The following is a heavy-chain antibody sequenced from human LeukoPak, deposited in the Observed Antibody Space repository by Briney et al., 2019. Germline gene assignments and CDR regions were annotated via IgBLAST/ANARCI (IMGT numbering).Heavy chain of an antibody. CDR1: GGTFISYA. D-gene: IGHD3-22*01. V-gene: IGHV1-69*13. J-gene: IGHJ4*02. CDR3: ASTTYYYDSSGYASFDY. CDR2: IIPIFGTA. Sequence: ASVKVSCKASGGTFISYAISWVRQAPGQGLEWMGGIIPIFGTANYAQKFQGRVTITADESTSTAYMELSSLRSEDTAVYYCASTTYYYDSSGYASFDYWGQGTLVTVSS.